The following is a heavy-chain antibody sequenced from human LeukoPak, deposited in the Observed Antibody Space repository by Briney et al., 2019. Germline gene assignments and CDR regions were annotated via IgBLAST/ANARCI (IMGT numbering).Heavy chain of an antibody. Sequence: SETLSLTCTVSGGSISDYYWCWFRQPPGKGLEWIGYIYSTGSTTYNPSLKSRVTISVDTSKNQFSLRLTSVTAADTAVYYCARSPRSTYSDSGGHTKPCPGGFDIWGQGTMVAVSS. CDR1: GGSISDYY. D-gene: IGHD3-10*01. V-gene: IGHV4-59*01. CDR2: IYSTGST. CDR3: ARSPRSTYSDSGGHTKPCPGGFDI. J-gene: IGHJ3*02.